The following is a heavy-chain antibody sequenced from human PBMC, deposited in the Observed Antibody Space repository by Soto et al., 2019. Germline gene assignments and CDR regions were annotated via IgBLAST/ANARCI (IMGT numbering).Heavy chain of an antibody. Sequence: QPGGSLRLSCAALGLTVRGKKYIAWVRQAPGKGLEWVSALYDADGTYYADSAKGRFTISRDNSNNIIYLQMNGLGPDDTAVYYCASWLEREHAYDIWGLGTMVT. CDR3: ASWLEREHAYDI. V-gene: IGHV3-53*01. CDR2: LYDADGT. CDR1: GLTVRGKKY. D-gene: IGHD1-1*01. J-gene: IGHJ3*02.